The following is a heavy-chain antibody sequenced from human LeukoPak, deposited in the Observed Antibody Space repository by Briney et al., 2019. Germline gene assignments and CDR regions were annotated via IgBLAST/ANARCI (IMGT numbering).Heavy chain of an antibody. V-gene: IGHV3-23*01. Sequence: QPGGSLRLSCAASGFTFSSYAMSWVRQAPGKGLEWVSGISGSSGSGSTYCADSVKGRFTISRDNSKNTLYLQVNSLRAEDTAVYYCARYARVTGRGHFDCWGQGTLVTVSS. CDR1: GFTFSSYA. J-gene: IGHJ4*02. D-gene: IGHD2-21*02. CDR3: ARYARVTGRGHFDC. CDR2: ISGSSGSGST.